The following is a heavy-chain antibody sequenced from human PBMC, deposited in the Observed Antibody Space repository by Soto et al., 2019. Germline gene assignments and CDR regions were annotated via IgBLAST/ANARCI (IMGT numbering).Heavy chain of an antibody. CDR2: MSPDGSDI. Sequence: QVHLVESGGGVVQPGRSLRLSCAASGFTFSSLVIHWVRQAPGKGLEWVAVMSPDGSDIYYADSVKGRFTISRDNSKNTLFLQMNRLRAEDTAVYYCARRYCRGVSCKGNDGFDIWGQGTMVTVSS. V-gene: IGHV3-30*04. CDR1: GFTFSSLV. CDR3: ARRYCRGVSCKGNDGFDI. J-gene: IGHJ3*02. D-gene: IGHD2-15*01.